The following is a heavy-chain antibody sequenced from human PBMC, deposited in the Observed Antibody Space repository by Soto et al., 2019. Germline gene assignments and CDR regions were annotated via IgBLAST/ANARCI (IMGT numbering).Heavy chain of an antibody. CDR1: GGTFSTSS. J-gene: IGHJ4*02. CDR2: IIPIFTRT. V-gene: IGHV1-69*01. D-gene: IGHD2-15*01. Sequence: QLQLVQSGTEVKEPGSSVKVSCKASGGTFSTSSFVWVRQGPGQGLEWMGGIIPIFTRTNFAQKFQGRVTFSADESTRTTYMELSSLTAEDPAVYYCARDVVRSAAGDSWGQGTLVTVSS. CDR3: ARDVVRSAAGDS.